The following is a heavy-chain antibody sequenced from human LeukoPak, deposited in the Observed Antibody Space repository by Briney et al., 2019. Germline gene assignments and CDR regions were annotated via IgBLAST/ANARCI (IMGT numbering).Heavy chain of an antibody. CDR2: MNPNSGNT. CDR3: ARGHRPLWFGDFNWFDP. V-gene: IGHV1-8*01. J-gene: IGHJ5*02. Sequence: WASVKVSCTASGYTFTSYDINWVRQATGQGLEWMGWMNPNSGNTGYAQKFQGRVTMTRNTSISTAYMELSSLRSEDTAVYYCARGHRPLWFGDFNWFDPWGQGTLVTVSS. CDR1: GYTFTSYD. D-gene: IGHD3-10*01.